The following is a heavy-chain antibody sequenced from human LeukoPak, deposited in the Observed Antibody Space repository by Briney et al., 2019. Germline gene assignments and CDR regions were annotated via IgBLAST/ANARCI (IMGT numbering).Heavy chain of an antibody. CDR3: ARQLAGATTNVDY. V-gene: IGHV4-39*01. J-gene: IGHJ4*02. D-gene: IGHD1-26*01. CDR1: GGSISSSSYY. CDR2: IYYSGST. Sequence: SETLSLTCTVSGGSISSSSYYWGWIRQPPGKGLEWIGSIYYSGSTYYNPSLKSRVTISVDTSKNQFSLKLSSVTAADTAVYYCARQLAGATTNVDYWGQGTLVAVSS.